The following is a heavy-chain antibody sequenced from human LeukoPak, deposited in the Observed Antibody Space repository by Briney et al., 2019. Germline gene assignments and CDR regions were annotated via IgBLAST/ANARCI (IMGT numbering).Heavy chain of an antibody. V-gene: IGHV1-8*01. D-gene: IGHD6-13*01. CDR2: MNPNSGNT. J-gene: IGHJ4*02. Sequence: ASVKVSCKASGYTFTSYDINWVRQATGQGLEWMGWMNPNSGNTGYAQKFQGRVTMTRNTSMSTAYMELSSLRSEDTAVYYCARGLYSSSWYLRLDRPPYYWGQGTLVTVSS. CDR3: ARGLYSSSWYLRLDRPPYY. CDR1: GYTFTSYD.